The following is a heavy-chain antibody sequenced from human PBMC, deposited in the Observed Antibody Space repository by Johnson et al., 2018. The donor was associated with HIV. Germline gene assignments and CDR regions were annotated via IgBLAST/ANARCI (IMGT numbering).Heavy chain of an antibody. V-gene: IGHV3-30*02. CDR1: GFTFSSYG. J-gene: IGHJ3*02. CDR2: IRYDGSNK. D-gene: IGHD1-26*01. CDR3: ARPMGAVDECDAFDI. Sequence: QVYLVESGGGVVQPGGSLRLSCAASGFTFSSYGMHWVRQAPGKGLEWVAFIRYDGSNKYYADFVKGRFTISRDNSINTLYLQMNSLRAEDTAVYYCARPMGAVDECDAFDIWGQGTMVTVSS.